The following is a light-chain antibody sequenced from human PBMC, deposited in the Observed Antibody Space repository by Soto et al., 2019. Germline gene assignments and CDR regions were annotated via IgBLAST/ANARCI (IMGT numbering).Light chain of an antibody. CDR1: QSVSIY. Sequence: EIVLTQSPSTLSLSPGERATLSCRTSQSVSIYLAWYQQKPGQAPRLLIYNTSSRATGIPDRFSGSGSGTDFTLTISRLEPEEFAMYYCHQRNQFGQGTRLEIK. CDR3: HQRNQ. V-gene: IGKV3-11*01. J-gene: IGKJ5*01. CDR2: NTS.